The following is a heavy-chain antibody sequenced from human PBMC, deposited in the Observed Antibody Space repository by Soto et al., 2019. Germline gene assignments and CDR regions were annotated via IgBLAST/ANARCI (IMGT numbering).Heavy chain of an antibody. J-gene: IGHJ4*02. CDR3: ARDYSSGWCLDY. D-gene: IGHD6-13*01. CDR2: ISYDGNNK. CDR1: GFPFSAEA. V-gene: IGHV3-30-3*01. Sequence: QVQLVESGGGVVQRGNSLRLSCAGSGFPFSAEAMHWVRQAPGKGLEWVAAISYDGNNKNHADSVKGRFTVSRDNSKNTLYLQIYSLRPEDTAVYYCARDYSSGWCLDYWGQGSLVTVSS.